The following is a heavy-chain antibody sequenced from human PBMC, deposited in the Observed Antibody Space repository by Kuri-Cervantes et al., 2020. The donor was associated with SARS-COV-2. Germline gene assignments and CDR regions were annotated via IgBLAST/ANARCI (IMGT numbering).Heavy chain of an antibody. Sequence: GSLRLSCVASGFTFRDYYMSWIRQAPGKGLEWISYISSSDSTTYCADSVKGRFTISRDNAKRTLFLQMNSLRVDDTAVYYCSRDQVSAAGTANYWGQGALVTVSS. D-gene: IGHD6-13*01. J-gene: IGHJ4*02. CDR1: GFTFRDYY. CDR3: SRDQVSAAGTANY. V-gene: IGHV3-11*01. CDR2: ISSSDSTT.